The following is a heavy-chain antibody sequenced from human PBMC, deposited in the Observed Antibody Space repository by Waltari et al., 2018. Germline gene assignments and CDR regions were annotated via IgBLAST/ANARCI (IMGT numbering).Heavy chain of an antibody. J-gene: IGHJ4*02. V-gene: IGHV1-46*01. CDR1: GYTFTSYY. CDR2: INPSGSST. CDR3: ARDPPESYGDSDNDY. D-gene: IGHD4-17*01. Sequence: QVQLVQSGAEVKKPGASVKVSCKASGYTFTSYYMHWVRQAPGQGLELMGIINPSGSSTSYAQKFQGRVTMTRDTSTSTVYMELSSLRSEDTAVYYCARDPPESYGDSDNDYWGQGTLVTVSS.